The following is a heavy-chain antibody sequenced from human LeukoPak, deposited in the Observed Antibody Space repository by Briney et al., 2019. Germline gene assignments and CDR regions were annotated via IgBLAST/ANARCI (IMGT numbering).Heavy chain of an antibody. V-gene: IGHV4-59*11. Sequence: PGTPSLTCTLSLDSTSGHNSRSIPHPPGKRLERVEYISHIGSNNYNPSIKSRVTISEDTSSNYFSLKLTTVTAAKTAVYYGARDRISINAHDMWGQGTMITVSS. CDR3: ARDRISINAHDM. D-gene: IGHD1-14*01. CDR2: ISHIGSN. J-gene: IGHJ3*02. CDR1: LDSTSGHN.